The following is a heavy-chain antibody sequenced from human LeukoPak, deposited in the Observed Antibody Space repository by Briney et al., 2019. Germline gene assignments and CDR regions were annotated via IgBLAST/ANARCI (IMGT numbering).Heavy chain of an antibody. J-gene: IGHJ6*02. V-gene: IGHV1-2*02. D-gene: IGHD3-10*01. CDR3: ARDPVTMVRGVIVDYGMDV. CDR2: INPNSGGT. Sequence: ASVKVSCKASGYTFTGYYMHWVRQAPGQGLEWMGWINPNSGGTNYAQKFQGRVTMTSDTSISTAYMELSRLRSDDTAVYYCARDPVTMVRGVIVDYGMDVWGQGTTVTVSS. CDR1: GYTFTGYY.